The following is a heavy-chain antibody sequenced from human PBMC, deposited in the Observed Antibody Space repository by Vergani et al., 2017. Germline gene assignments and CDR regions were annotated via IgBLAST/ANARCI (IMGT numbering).Heavy chain of an antibody. CDR3: ARGRKVLKRYYFDY. J-gene: IGHJ4*02. CDR2: IYHSGST. Sequence: QVQLQESGPGLVKPSETLSLTCAVSGYSISSGYYWGWIRQPPGKGLEWIGSIYHSGSTNYNPSLKSRVTISVDTSKNQFSLKLSSVTAADTAVYYCARGRKVLKRYYFDYWGQGTLVTVSS. V-gene: IGHV4-38-2*01. CDR1: GYSISSGYY. D-gene: IGHD3-3*01.